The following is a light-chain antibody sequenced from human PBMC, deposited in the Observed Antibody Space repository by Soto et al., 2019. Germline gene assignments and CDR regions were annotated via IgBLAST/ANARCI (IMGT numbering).Light chain of an antibody. V-gene: IGLV2-14*01. J-gene: IGLJ1*01. CDR1: SSDVGGYDF. CDR2: EVR. CDR3: SSYSRDPGV. Sequence: QSALTQPASVSGSVGQSITISCTGTSSDVGGYDFVSWYQHHPGKAPKLISYEVRTRPSGFSDRFSGSKFGNTASLTISGLQAQDEADYYCSSYSRDPGVFGPGTKLTVL.